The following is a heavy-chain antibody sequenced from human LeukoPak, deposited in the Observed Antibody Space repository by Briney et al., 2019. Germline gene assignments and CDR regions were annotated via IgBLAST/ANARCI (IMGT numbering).Heavy chain of an antibody. CDR2: ISRSSSTI. CDR1: GFTFSDSW. V-gene: IGHV3-48*02. D-gene: IGHD6-13*01. Sequence: PGGSLRLSCAASGFTFSDSWMHWVRQAPGKGLEWVSYISRSSSTISYADSVKGRFTISRDNAKNSLYLQMNSLRDEDSAVYYCARGTGIAGNWFDPWGQGTLVTVSS. J-gene: IGHJ5*02. CDR3: ARGTGIAGNWFDP.